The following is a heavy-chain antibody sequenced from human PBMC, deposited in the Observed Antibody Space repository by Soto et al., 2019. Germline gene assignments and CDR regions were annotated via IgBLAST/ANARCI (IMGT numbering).Heavy chain of an antibody. V-gene: IGHV1-69*13. J-gene: IGHJ2*01. Sequence: SVKVSCKASGGTFSSYAISWVRQAPGQGLEWMGGIIPIFGAANYAQKFQGRVTITADESTSTAYMELSSLRSEDTAVYYCARVLYYDSSGSYWYFDLWGRGTLVTVSS. CDR1: GGTFSSYA. D-gene: IGHD3-22*01. CDR2: IIPIFGAA. CDR3: ARVLYYDSSGSYWYFDL.